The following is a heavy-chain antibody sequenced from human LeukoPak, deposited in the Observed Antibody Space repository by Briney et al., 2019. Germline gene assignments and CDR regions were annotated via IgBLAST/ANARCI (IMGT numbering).Heavy chain of an antibody. D-gene: IGHD6-6*01. CDR3: ARTTISSIAARYYYYYKDV. CDR2: INHSGST. V-gene: IGHV4-34*01. CDR1: GGSFSGYY. Sequence: SETLSLTCAVYGGSFSGYYWSWIRQPPGKGLEWIGEINHSGSTNYNPSLKSRVTISVDTSKNQFSLKLSSVTAADTAVYYCARTTISSIAARYYYYYKDVWGKGTTVTVSS. J-gene: IGHJ6*03.